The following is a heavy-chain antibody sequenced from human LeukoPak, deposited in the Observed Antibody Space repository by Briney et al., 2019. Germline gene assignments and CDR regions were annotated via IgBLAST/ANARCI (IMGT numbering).Heavy chain of an antibody. CDR3: ARKWSMATYSDY. V-gene: IGHV3-21*01. CDR2: ISSGSDYI. Sequence: GGSLRLSCVVSGIDFSSYSMNWVRQAPGKGLEWVSSISSGSDYIYYADSVKGRFTISRDNVKNSLYLQMDSLRAEDTAVYYSARKWSMATYSDYWGQGTLVTVSS. CDR1: GIDFSSYS. J-gene: IGHJ4*02. D-gene: IGHD2-8*02.